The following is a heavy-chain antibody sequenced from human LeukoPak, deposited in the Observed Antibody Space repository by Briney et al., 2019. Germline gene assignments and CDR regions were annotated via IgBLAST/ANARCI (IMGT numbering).Heavy chain of an antibody. Sequence: GGSLRLSCAASGFTFDDYAMHWVRQAPGKGLEWVSGISWNSGSIGYADSVKGRFTISRDNSKNTLYLQMNSLRAEDTAVYYCAKDRYSYGSLDCWGQGTLVTVSS. CDR1: GFTFDDYA. J-gene: IGHJ4*02. CDR2: ISWNSGSI. D-gene: IGHD5-18*01. V-gene: IGHV3-9*01. CDR3: AKDRYSYGSLDC.